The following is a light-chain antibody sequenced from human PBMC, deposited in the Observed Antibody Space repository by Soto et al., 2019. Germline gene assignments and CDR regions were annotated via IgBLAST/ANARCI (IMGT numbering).Light chain of an antibody. CDR3: QQSSNLIT. CDR1: QSVSSY. J-gene: IGKJ5*01. CDR2: DAS. V-gene: IGKV3-11*01. Sequence: EIVLTQSPATLSLSPGERATLSCRASQSVSSYLAWYQQKPGQAPRLLIYDASNRATGIPARFSGSGSGTDFTLTISSLEPEDFAVYYCQQSSNLITFGQGTQLEIK.